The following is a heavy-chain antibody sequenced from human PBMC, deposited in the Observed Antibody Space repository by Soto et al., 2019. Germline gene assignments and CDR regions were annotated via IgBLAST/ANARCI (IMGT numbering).Heavy chain of an antibody. CDR2: ISYDRSNK. D-gene: IGHD4-17*01. J-gene: IGHJ3*02. CDR1: GFTFSSYG. Sequence: PGGSLRLSCAASGFTFSSYGMHWVRQAPGKGLEWVAVISYDRSNKYYADSVKGRFTISRDNSKNTLYLQMNSLRAEDTAVYYCAKPTTVTTNGDAFDIWGQGTMVTVSS. CDR3: AKPTTVTTNGDAFDI. V-gene: IGHV3-30*18.